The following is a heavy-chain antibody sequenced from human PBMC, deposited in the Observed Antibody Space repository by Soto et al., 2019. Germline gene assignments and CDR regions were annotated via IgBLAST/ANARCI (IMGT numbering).Heavy chain of an antibody. Sequence: ASVKVSCKASGYTFTGYYMHWVRQAPGQGLEWMGWINPNSGGTNYAQKFQGWVTMTRDTSISTAYMELSRLRSDDTAVYYCARSLIAVVFSLYYYHPYGMDFWGQGTTVTVSS. D-gene: IGHD6-19*01. V-gene: IGHV1-2*04. CDR1: GYTFTGYY. CDR3: ARSLIAVVFSLYYYHPYGMDF. CDR2: INPNSGGT. J-gene: IGHJ6*02.